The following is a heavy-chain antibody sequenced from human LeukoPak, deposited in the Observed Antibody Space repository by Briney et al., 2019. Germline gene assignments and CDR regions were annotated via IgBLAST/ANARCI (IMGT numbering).Heavy chain of an antibody. CDR3: ARDRGGSAFDI. D-gene: IGHD3-10*01. CDR1: GFTFRSYW. Sequence: HPGGSLRLSCAPSGFTFRSYWMHWVRQAPGKGLLWVSRINSDGSSTSYADPVKGRFTISRDNAKNTLYLQMNSLRAEDTAVYHCARDRGGSAFDILGQGTMVTVSS. V-gene: IGHV3-74*01. J-gene: IGHJ3*02. CDR2: INSDGSST.